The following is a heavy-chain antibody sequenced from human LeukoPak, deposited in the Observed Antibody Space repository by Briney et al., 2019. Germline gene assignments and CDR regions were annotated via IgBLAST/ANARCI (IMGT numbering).Heavy chain of an antibody. Sequence: GESLKISCKGSGYSFTSYWIGWVRQMPGKGLEWMGIIYPGDSDTRYSPSFQGQVIISADKSISTAYLQWSSLKASDTAMYYCARVLRYCNGGTCYGGINPLDYWGQGTLVTVSS. CDR3: ARVLRYCNGGTCYGGINPLDY. V-gene: IGHV5-51*01. J-gene: IGHJ4*02. CDR2: IYPGDSDT. D-gene: IGHD2-15*01. CDR1: GYSFTSYW.